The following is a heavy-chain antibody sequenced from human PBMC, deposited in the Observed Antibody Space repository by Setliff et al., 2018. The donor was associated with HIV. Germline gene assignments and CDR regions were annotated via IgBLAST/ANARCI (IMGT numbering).Heavy chain of an antibody. J-gene: IGHJ3*02. Sequence: ASVKVSCKASRSTFNSHTINWVRQAPGQGLEWMGWINPNNGGTKYAQKFQGRVTMTRDTSTSTAYMELSSLRSEDTAVYYCARDKTAVPRDVDAFDIWGQGTMVTVSS. CDR3: ARDKTAVPRDVDAFDI. D-gene: IGHD6-13*01. V-gene: IGHV1-2*02. CDR1: RSTFNSHT. CDR2: INPNNGGT.